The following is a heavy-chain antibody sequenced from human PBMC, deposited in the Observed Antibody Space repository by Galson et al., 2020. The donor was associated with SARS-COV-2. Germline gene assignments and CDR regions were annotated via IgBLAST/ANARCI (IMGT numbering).Heavy chain of an antibody. CDR1: GFTFSSYS. V-gene: IGHV3-21*01. D-gene: IGHD6-13*01. Sequence: GGSLRLSCAASGFTFSSYSMNWVRQAPGKGLEWVSSISSSSSYIYYADSVKGRFTISRDNAKNSLYLQMNSLRAEDTAVYYCARVAEVKTKLDYYYYGMDVWGQGTTVTVSS. CDR3: ARVAEVKTKLDYYYYGMDV. J-gene: IGHJ6*02. CDR2: ISSSSSYI.